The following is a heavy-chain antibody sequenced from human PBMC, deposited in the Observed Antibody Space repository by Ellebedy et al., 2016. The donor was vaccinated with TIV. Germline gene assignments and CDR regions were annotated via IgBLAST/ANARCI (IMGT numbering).Heavy chain of an antibody. CDR1: GGSISSSNYY. J-gene: IGHJ4*02. CDR3: ASSGADYFDY. Sequence: SETLSLTCTVSGGSISSSNYYWSWIRQPPGEGLEWIGYVSHSGSTNYSPSLKSRVTISVDTSKNQFSLKLTSVPAADTAVYYCASSGADYFDYWGQGTLVTVSS. CDR2: VSHSGST. V-gene: IGHV4-61*05. D-gene: IGHD3-10*01.